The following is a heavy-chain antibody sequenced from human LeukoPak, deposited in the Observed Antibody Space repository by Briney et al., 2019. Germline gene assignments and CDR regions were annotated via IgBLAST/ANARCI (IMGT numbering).Heavy chain of an antibody. J-gene: IGHJ4*02. Sequence: PSETLSLTCAVSGGSISSNSYYWGWIRQPPGKGLEWIGSIYYSGSTYYNPSLKSRVTISVDTSKNQFSLKLSSVTAADTAVYYCAREDTAMVHFDYWGQGTLVTVSS. CDR3: AREDTAMVHFDY. V-gene: IGHV4-39*07. D-gene: IGHD5-18*01. CDR1: GGSISSNSYY. CDR2: IYYSGST.